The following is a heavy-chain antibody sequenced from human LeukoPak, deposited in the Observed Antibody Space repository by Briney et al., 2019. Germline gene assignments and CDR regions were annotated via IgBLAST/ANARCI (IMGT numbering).Heavy chain of an antibody. J-gene: IGHJ3*01. CDR1: GGSISSYY. D-gene: IGHD6-13*01. Sequence: PSETLSLTCTVSGGSISSYYWSWVRQPPGKGLEWIGFVYYTGSTNYSPSLKSRVTISADTSKNQFSLKLRSVTAADTAVYYCARISSSNWYNERGAFDVWGQGTMVTVSS. CDR2: VYYTGST. V-gene: IGHV4-59*01. CDR3: ARISSSNWYNERGAFDV.